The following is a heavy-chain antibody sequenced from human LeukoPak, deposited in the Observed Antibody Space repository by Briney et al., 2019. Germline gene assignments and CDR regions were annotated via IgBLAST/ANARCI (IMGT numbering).Heavy chain of an antibody. D-gene: IGHD3-22*01. V-gene: IGHV4-59*01. CDR2: ISYSRST. CDR3: ATYYYDGTGYYCRAFHI. J-gene: IGHJ3*02. Sequence: PSETLSLTCTVSGDSISSYSWSWVRQPPGKGLDRIGYISYSRSTNYNPSLKSRVTISLETSKNQFSLKLSSVTAADTAVYYCATYYYDGTGYYCRAFHIWGQGTMVTVSS. CDR1: GDSISSYS.